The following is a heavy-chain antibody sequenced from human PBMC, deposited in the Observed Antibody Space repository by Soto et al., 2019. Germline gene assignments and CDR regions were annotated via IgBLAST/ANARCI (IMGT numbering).Heavy chain of an antibody. J-gene: IGHJ4*02. CDR3: AKGGAYYDFWSWVD. Sequence: EVQLLESGGGLVQPGGSLRLSCAASGFTFSSYAMSWVRQAPGKGLEWVSAISGSGGSTYYADPVKGRFTISRDNSKNTLYLQMNSLRAEDTAVYYCAKGGAYYDFWSWVDWGQGTLVTVSS. CDR2: ISGSGGST. CDR1: GFTFSSYA. D-gene: IGHD3-3*01. V-gene: IGHV3-23*01.